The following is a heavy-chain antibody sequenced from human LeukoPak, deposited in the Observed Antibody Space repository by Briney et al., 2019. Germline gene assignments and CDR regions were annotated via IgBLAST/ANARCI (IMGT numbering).Heavy chain of an antibody. D-gene: IGHD1-26*01. CDR1: AFTFSSYG. CDR2: ISYDGSNK. CDR3: ARDPLIVGASYYFDY. J-gene: IGHJ4*02. V-gene: IGHV3-30*03. Sequence: PGGSLRLSCAASAFTFSSYGMHWVRQAPGKGLEWVALISYDGSNKYYADSVKGRFTISRDNSKNTLYLQMNSLRAEDTAVYYCARDPLIVGASYYFDYWGQGTLVTVSS.